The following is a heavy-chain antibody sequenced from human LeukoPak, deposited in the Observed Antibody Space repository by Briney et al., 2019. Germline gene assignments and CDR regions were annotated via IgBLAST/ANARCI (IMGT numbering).Heavy chain of an antibody. CDR3: ATGNYYDSSGYYTFGH. D-gene: IGHD3-22*01. Sequence: PGGSLTLSCAASGFALNKYRMLWVRQTPGKGLVWVSRIKGDGSTTSYADSVKGGFTISRDNAKNTLYLQMSTLRAEDTAVYYCATGNYYDSSGYYTFGHWGQGTLVTVSS. CDR1: GFALNKYR. J-gene: IGHJ4*02. CDR2: IKGDGSTT. V-gene: IGHV3-74*01.